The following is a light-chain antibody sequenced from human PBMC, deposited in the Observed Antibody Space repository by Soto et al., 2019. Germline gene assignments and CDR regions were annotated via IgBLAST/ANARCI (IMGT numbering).Light chain of an antibody. J-gene: IGKJ4*01. CDR2: GAS. CDR3: QQYNDWPLT. Sequence: EKVMTQSPAALSVSPGERATLSCRASQSVNSNLAWYQRKPGQAPRLLLYGASTRATGIPARFSGSASGTEFTLTISSLQSADSAVYYCQQYNDWPLTFVGGTKVEIK. CDR1: QSVNSN. V-gene: IGKV3-15*01.